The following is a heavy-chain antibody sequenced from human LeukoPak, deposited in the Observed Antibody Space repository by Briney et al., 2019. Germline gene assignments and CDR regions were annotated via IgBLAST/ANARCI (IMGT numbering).Heavy chain of an antibody. J-gene: IGHJ5*02. V-gene: IGHV4-59*12. CDR1: GGSISSYY. Sequence: SETLSLTCTVSGGSISSYYWSWIRQPPGKGLEWIGYIYYSGSTNYNPSLKSRVTISVDTSKNQFSLKLSSVTAADTAVYYCARRLSAGWFDPWGQGTLVTVSS. CDR2: IYYSGST. CDR3: ARRLSAGWFDP. D-gene: IGHD6-19*01.